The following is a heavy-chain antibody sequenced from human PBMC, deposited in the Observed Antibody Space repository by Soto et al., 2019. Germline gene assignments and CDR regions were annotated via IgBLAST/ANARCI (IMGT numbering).Heavy chain of an antibody. V-gene: IGHV3-30-3*01. J-gene: IGHJ5*02. CDR1: RFTFNIHA. CDR2: ISYDGITA. Sequence: QVQLVESGGGVVQPGRSLRLSCAASRFTFNIHAMHWVRQAPGKGLEWLAIISYDGITAFYADSVKGRFTISRDNSKNTMYLLMDSLRAKDTAIYYCARDVQAVAGTPYDWANNWLDPWGQGTLVTVSS. D-gene: IGHD6-19*01. CDR3: ARDVQAVAGTPYDWANNWLDP.